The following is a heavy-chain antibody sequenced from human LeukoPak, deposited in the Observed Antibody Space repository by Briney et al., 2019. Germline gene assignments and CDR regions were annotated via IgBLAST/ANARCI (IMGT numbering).Heavy chain of an antibody. V-gene: IGHV3-73*01. CDR3: TSRQPNYYDSSGYHFDY. J-gene: IGHJ4*02. CDR1: GFTFSDSA. D-gene: IGHD3-22*01. CDR2: IRSKTNNYAT. Sequence: GGSLRLSCAASGFTFSDSAMHWVRQASGKGLEWVGRIRSKTNNYATAYAASVKGRFTISRDDSKNTAYLQMNSLKTEDTAVYYCTSRQPNYYDSSGYHFDYWGRGPLVTVSS.